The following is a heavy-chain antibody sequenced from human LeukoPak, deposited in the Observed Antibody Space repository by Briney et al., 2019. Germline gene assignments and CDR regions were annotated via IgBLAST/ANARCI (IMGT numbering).Heavy chain of an antibody. V-gene: IGHV3-30-3*01. CDR3: AKEWVDDSGSYYQGFDY. J-gene: IGHJ4*02. Sequence: GRSLRLSCAASGFTFSSYAMHWVRQAPGKGLEWVAVISYDGSNKYYADSVKGRFTISRDNSKNTLYLQMNSLRAEDTAVYYCAKEWVDDSGSYYQGFDYWGQGTLVTVSS. D-gene: IGHD3-10*01. CDR2: ISYDGSNK. CDR1: GFTFSSYA.